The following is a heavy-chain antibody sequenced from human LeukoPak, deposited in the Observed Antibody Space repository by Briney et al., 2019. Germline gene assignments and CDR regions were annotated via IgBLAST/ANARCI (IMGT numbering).Heavy chain of an antibody. V-gene: IGHV5-51*01. CDR2: IYPGDSDT. CDR1: GYSFTSYW. J-gene: IGHJ4*02. CDR3: ARHGPGGCSSTSCSHFDY. D-gene: IGHD2-2*01. Sequence: GESLKISCKGSGYSFTSYWIGWVRQVPGKGLEWMGIIYPGDSDTRYSPSFQGQVTISADKSISTAYLQWSSLKASDTAMYYCARHGPGGCSSTSCSHFDYWGQGTLVTVSS.